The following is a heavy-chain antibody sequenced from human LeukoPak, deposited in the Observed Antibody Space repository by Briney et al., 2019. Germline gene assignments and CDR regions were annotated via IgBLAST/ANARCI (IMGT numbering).Heavy chain of an antibody. CDR2: IKHDGSDK. J-gene: IGHJ6*03. D-gene: IGHD2-2*01. Sequence: GGSLRLSCAASGFTFSSYWMSWVRQAPGKGLEWVANIKHDGSDKYYVDSVTGRFTISRDNAKNSLSLQMNSLRVEDTAVYYCATICSTSRYGYYMDVWGKGTTVTVSS. V-gene: IGHV3-7*01. CDR1: GFTFSSYW. CDR3: ATICSTSRYGYYMDV.